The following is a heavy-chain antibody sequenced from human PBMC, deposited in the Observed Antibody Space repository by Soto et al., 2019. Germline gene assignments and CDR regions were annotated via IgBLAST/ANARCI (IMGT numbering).Heavy chain of an antibody. D-gene: IGHD3-22*01. V-gene: IGHV4-39*01. CDR1: VGAISSSSYY. CDR3: MLGSGWKDFDY. Sequence: TLSLTCTVSVGAISSSSYYWGWIRQPPGKGLEWIGNIYYTGSTYYNPSLKSRVTISVDTSKNQFSLKLSSVTAADTAVYYCMLGSGWKDFDYWGQGTLVTVS. J-gene: IGHJ4*02. CDR2: IYYTGST.